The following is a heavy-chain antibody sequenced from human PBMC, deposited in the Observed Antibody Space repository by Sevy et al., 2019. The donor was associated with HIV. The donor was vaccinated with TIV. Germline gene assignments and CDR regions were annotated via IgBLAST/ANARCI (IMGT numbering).Heavy chain of an antibody. CDR1: GGSISSYY. V-gene: IGHV4-59*08. Sequence: SETLSLTCTVSGGSISSYYWSWIRQPPGKGLEWIGYIYYSGSTNYNPSLKSRVTISVDTSKNQFSLKLSSVTAADTAVYYCARTTIAAAFLFDYWGQGTLVTVSS. D-gene: IGHD6-13*01. CDR2: IYYSGST. J-gene: IGHJ4*02. CDR3: ARTTIAAAFLFDY.